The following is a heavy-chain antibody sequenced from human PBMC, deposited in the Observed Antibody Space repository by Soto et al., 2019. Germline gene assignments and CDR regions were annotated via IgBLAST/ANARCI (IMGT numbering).Heavy chain of an antibody. CDR2: ISYDGSNK. J-gene: IGHJ4*02. CDR3: ARDSKYGRGWNNY. CDR1: GFTFSSYA. Sequence: PGGSLRLSCAASGFTFSSYAMHWVRQAPGKGLEWVAVISYDGSNKYYADSVKGRFTISRDNSKNTLYLQMNSLRAEDTAVYYCARDSKYGRGWNNYGGRETLVTVSS. D-gene: IGHD6-19*01. V-gene: IGHV3-30-3*01.